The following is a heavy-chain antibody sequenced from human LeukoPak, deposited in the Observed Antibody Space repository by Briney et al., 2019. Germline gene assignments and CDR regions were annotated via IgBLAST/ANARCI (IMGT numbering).Heavy chain of an antibody. V-gene: IGHV4-59*12. CDR2: IYYSGST. J-gene: IGHJ3*02. CDR1: GGSISSYY. Sequence: SETLSLTCTVSGGSISSYYWSWIRQPPGKGLEWIGYIYYSGSTNYNPSLKSRVSISVDTSKNQFSLKLSSVTAADTAVYYCARPSGYGAFDIWGQGTMVTVSS. CDR3: ARPSGYGAFDI. D-gene: IGHD3-16*01.